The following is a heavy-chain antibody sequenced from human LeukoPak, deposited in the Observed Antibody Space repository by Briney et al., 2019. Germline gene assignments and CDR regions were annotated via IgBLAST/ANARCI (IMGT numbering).Heavy chain of an antibody. J-gene: IGHJ6*02. CDR1: GYTFTSYG. CDR3: ARDVWFGELSVIGMDV. CDR2: ISAYNGNT. V-gene: IGHV1-18*01. Sequence: ASVKVSCKASGYTFTSYGISWVRQAPGQGLEWMGWISAYNGNTNYAQKLQGRVTMTTDTSTSTAYMELRSLRSDDTAVYYCARDVWFGELSVIGMDVWGQGTTVTVSS. D-gene: IGHD3-10*01.